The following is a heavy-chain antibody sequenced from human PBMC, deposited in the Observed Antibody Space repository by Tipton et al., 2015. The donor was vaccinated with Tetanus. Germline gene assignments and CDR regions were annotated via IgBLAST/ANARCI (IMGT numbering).Heavy chain of an antibody. Sequence: GLVKPSETLSLTCTVSGASFSSGDYYWSWIRKPPGKDLEWIGYIYQTGTTYYNPSLKGRVTISMDRSNTQFSLRLDSLTAADTAVYYCARAAGFLGLTHDFWGREPWSPSP. CDR3: ARAAGFLGLTHDF. J-gene: IGHJ4*02. CDR1: GASFSSGDYY. V-gene: IGHV4-30-4*01. D-gene: IGHD2/OR15-2a*01. CDR2: IYQTGTT.